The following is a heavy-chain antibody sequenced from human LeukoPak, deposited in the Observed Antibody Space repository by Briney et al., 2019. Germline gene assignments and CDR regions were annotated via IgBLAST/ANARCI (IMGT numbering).Heavy chain of an antibody. CDR3: ARAVGDYGDYVWYYYYGMDV. CDR2: ISSSSRYI. CDR1: GFTFSSYS. Sequence: GGSLRLSCAASGFTFSSYSMNWVRQAPGKGLEWVSSISSSSRYIYYADSVKGRFTISRDNAKNSLYLQMNSLRAEDTAVYYCARAVGDYGDYVWYYYYGMDVWGQGTTVTVSS. D-gene: IGHD4-17*01. V-gene: IGHV3-21*01. J-gene: IGHJ6*02.